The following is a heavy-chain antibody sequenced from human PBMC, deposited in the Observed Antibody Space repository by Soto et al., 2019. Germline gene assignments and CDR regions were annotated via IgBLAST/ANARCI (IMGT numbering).Heavy chain of an antibody. CDR1: GGSISSGDYY. J-gene: IGHJ5*02. Sequence: SETLSLTCTVSGGSISSGDYYWSWIRQPPGKGLEWIGYIYYSGSTYYNPSLKSRVTISVDTSKNQFSLKLSSVTAADTAVYYCARVVYYGSGSYAWFDPWGQGTLVTVYS. V-gene: IGHV4-30-4*01. D-gene: IGHD3-10*01. CDR3: ARVVYYGSGSYAWFDP. CDR2: IYYSGST.